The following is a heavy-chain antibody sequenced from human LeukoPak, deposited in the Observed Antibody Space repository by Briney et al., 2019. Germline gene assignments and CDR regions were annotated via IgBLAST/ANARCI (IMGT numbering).Heavy chain of an antibody. CDR3: ARDGGVVVPAANFDY. CDR2: VSWNSGSI. J-gene: IGHJ4*02. D-gene: IGHD2-2*01. V-gene: IGHV3-9*01. Sequence: GGSLRLSCAASGFTFDDYAMHWVRQVPGKGLEWVSGVSWNSGSIGYADPVKGRFTISRDNAKNSLYLQMNSLRAEDTAVYYCARDGGVVVPAANFDYWGQGTLVTVSS. CDR1: GFTFDDYA.